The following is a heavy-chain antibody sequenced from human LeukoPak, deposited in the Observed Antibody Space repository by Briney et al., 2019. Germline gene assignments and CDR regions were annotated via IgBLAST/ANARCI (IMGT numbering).Heavy chain of an antibody. CDR3: ARDYVRSGYYYWFDP. J-gene: IGHJ5*02. Sequence: SETLSLTCTVSGGSISSYYWSWIRQPPGKGLEWIGYIYYSGSTNYNPSLKSRVTISVDTSKNQFSLKLSSVTAADTAVYYCARDYVRSGYYYWFDPWGQGTLVTVSP. CDR2: IYYSGST. CDR1: GGSISSYY. V-gene: IGHV4-59*01. D-gene: IGHD3-22*01.